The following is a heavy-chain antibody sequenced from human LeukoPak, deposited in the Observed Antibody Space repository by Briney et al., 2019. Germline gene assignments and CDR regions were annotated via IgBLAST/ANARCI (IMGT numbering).Heavy chain of an antibody. D-gene: IGHD3-22*01. J-gene: IGHJ1*01. CDR3: AREARYYYDSSSYYYGYFQH. Sequence: GGSLRLSCAASGFTFSDYYMSWIRQAPGKGLEWVSYISSSGSTIYYADSVKGRFTISRDNAKNSLYLQMNSLRAEDTAVYYCAREARYYYDSSSYYYGYFQHWGQGTLATVSS. CDR1: GFTFSDYY. CDR2: ISSSGSTI. V-gene: IGHV3-11*04.